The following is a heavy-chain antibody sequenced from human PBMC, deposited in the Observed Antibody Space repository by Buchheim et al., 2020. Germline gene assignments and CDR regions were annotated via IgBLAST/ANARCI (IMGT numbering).Heavy chain of an antibody. CDR2: ISSSSSSI. Sequence: EVQLVESGGGLVQPGGSLRLSCAASGFTFSSYSMNWVRQAPGKGLEWVSYISSSSSSIYHADSVKGRFTISRDNAKNSLYLQMNSLRAEDTAVYYCARERGYNYGYSDYWGQGTL. J-gene: IGHJ4*02. V-gene: IGHV3-48*04. D-gene: IGHD5-18*01. CDR1: GFTFSSYS. CDR3: ARERGYNYGYSDY.